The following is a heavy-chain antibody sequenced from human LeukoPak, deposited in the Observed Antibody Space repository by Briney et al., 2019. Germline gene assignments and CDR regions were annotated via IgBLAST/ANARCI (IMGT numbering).Heavy chain of an antibody. V-gene: IGHV1-2*02. J-gene: IGHJ4*02. CDR3: SRVYSSNTRQAPVDY. CDR2: INPNTGDT. Sequence: ASVKVSCKASGYTFPAYYIYWMRQAPGQGFEWMGWINPNTGDTNYAQKFQGRVTMTRDTSVSSAYMELSRLTSDDTAVYYCSRVYSSNTRQAPVDYWGQGTLVTVSS. CDR1: GYTFPAYY. D-gene: IGHD2-2*01.